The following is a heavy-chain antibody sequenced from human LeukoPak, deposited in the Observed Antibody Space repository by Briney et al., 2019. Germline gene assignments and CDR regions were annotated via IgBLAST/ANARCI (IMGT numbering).Heavy chain of an antibody. D-gene: IGHD1-1*01. CDR2: IGTTGDT. Sequence: PGGSLRLSCAASGFTFSSYDMHWVRQGTGKGLEWVSGIGTTGDTSYPGSVKGRFTISRENAKNSLYLQMNSLRAGDTAVYYCARRSKWNDLGSYGMDVWGQGTTVIVSS. J-gene: IGHJ6*02. V-gene: IGHV3-13*04. CDR1: GFTFSSYD. CDR3: ARRSKWNDLGSYGMDV.